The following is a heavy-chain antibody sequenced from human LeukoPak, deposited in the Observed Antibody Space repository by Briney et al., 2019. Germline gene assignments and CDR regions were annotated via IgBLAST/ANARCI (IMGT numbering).Heavy chain of an antibody. CDR2: IKRDGSEK. D-gene: IGHD2-15*01. J-gene: IGHJ4*02. V-gene: IGHV3-7*01. CDR1: GFTFSSYW. Sequence: GGSLRLSCAASGFTFSSYWMSWVRQAPGKGLEWVANIKRDGSEKYYVDSVKGRFTISRDNAKNSLYLQMNSLRAEDTAVYYCARGYCSGGSCYGFDYWGQGTLVTVSS. CDR3: ARGYCSGGSCYGFDY.